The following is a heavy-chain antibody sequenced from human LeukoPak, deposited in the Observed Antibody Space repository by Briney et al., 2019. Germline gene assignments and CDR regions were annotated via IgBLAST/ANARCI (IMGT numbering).Heavy chain of an antibody. CDR2: ISYDGSNK. CDR1: GFTFSSYG. V-gene: IGHV3-30*18. J-gene: IGHJ3*02. CDR3: AKEKYNWNYVRYFDI. D-gene: IGHD1-7*01. Sequence: PGGSLRLSCAASGFTFSSYGMHWVRQAPGKGLEWVAVISYDGSNKYYADSVKGRFTISRDNSKNTLYLQMNSLRAEDTAVYYCAKEKYNWNYVRYFDIWGQGTMVTVSS.